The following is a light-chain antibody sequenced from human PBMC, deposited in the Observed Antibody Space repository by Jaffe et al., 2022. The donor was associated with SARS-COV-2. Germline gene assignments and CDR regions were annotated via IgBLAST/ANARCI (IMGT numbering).Light chain of an antibody. Sequence: EIVMTQSPATLSVSPGERATLSCRASQSVSSNLAWYQQKPGQAPRLLVYGASSRATGIGARFSGSGSGTDFTLIISSLQSEDFAVYYCQQYNDWPRTFGQGTKVEIK. CDR3: QQYNDWPRT. CDR1: QSVSSN. J-gene: IGKJ1*01. V-gene: IGKV3D-15*01. CDR2: GAS.